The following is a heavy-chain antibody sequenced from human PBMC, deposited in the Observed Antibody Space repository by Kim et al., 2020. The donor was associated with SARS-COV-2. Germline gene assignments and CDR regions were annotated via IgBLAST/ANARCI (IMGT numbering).Heavy chain of an antibody. V-gene: IGHV3-43*02. CDR1: GFTFDDYA. J-gene: IGHJ6*02. D-gene: IGHD2-8*01. Sequence: GGSLRLSCAASGFTFDDYAMHWVRQAPGKGLEWVSLISGDGGSTYYADSVKGRFTISRDNSKNSLYLQMNSLRTEDTALYYCAKENPHLLRGYYYYYGMDVWGQGTTVTVSS. CDR3: AKENPHLLRGYYYYYGMDV. CDR2: ISGDGGST.